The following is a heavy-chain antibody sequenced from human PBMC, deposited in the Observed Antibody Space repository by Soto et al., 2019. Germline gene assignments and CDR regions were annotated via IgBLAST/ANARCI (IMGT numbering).Heavy chain of an antibody. CDR2: INHSGST. Sequence: SETLSLTCAVYGGSFSGYYWSWIRQPPGKGLEWIGEINHSGSTNYNPSLESRVTISVDTSKNQFSLKLSSVTAADTAVYYCASLLAYCGGDCYSSANNWFDPWGQGTLVTVSS. V-gene: IGHV4-34*01. J-gene: IGHJ5*02. CDR1: GGSFSGYY. D-gene: IGHD2-21*02. CDR3: ASLLAYCGGDCYSSANNWFDP.